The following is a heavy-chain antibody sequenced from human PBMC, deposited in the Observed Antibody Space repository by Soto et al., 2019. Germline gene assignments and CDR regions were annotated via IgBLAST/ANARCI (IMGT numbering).Heavy chain of an antibody. J-gene: IGHJ4*01. D-gene: IGHD5-12*01. V-gene: IGHV4-34*01. CDR1: GGSLSGYY. CDR2: VKDGGHT. CDR3: ARGQEGVVATH. Sequence: QVQLQQWGAGLLKPSETLSLKCAVTGGSLSGYYWSWIRQPPGKGLEWIGEVKDGGHTNYSPSLRGLVTISSDASNSQFSLRLNSVTAADTGVYYCARGQEGVVATHWDHGSLVTVSS.